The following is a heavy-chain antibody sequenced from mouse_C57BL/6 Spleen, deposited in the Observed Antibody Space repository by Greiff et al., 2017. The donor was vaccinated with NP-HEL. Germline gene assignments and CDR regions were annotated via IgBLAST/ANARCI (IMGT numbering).Heavy chain of an antibody. CDR1: GYTFTGYW. Sequence: QVQLQQSGAELMKPGASVKLSCKATGYTFTGYWIEWVKQRPGHGLEWIGEILPGSGSTNYNEKFKGKATFTADTSSNTAYMQLSSLITEDSAIYYCARCYYEYEKDAMDYWGQGTSVTVSS. CDR2: ILPGSGST. CDR3: ARCYYEYEKDAMDY. J-gene: IGHJ4*01. V-gene: IGHV1-9*01. D-gene: IGHD2-4*01.